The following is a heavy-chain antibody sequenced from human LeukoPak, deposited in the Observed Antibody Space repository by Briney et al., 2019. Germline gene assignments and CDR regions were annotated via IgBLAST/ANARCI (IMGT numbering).Heavy chain of an antibody. V-gene: IGHV3-21*01. Sequence: PGGSPRLSCSASGFTFSEYDMNWFRQAPGKGLEWVSSISYLSSHIYYGDSVKGRFSISRDNAKNSLYLQMNTLGAEDTAIYYCGRAFPPLRTSSAGDLWGQGILVTVSS. CDR1: GFTFSEYD. J-gene: IGHJ4*02. D-gene: IGHD3-16*01. CDR3: GRAFPPLRTSSAGDL. CDR2: ISYLSSHI.